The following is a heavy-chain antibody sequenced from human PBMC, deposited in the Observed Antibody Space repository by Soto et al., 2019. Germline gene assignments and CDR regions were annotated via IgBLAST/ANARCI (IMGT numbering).Heavy chain of an antibody. J-gene: IGHJ4*02. Sequence: QVQLQESGPGLVKPSQTLSLTCTVSGGSISSGGYYWSWIRQHPGKGLEWIGYIYYSGSTYYNPSLKSRVTISVDTSKNQFSLKLSSVTAADTAVYYCAGARDIVVVPAAYFDYWGQGTLVTVSS. D-gene: IGHD2-2*01. V-gene: IGHV4-31*03. CDR1: GGSISSGGYY. CDR2: IYYSGST. CDR3: AGARDIVVVPAAYFDY.